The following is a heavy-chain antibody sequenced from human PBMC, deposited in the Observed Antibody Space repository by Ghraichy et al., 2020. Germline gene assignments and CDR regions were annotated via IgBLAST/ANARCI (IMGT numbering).Heavy chain of an antibody. CDR2: IIPILGIA. Sequence: SVKVSCKASGGTFSSYAISWVRQAPGQGLEWMGRIIPILGIANYAQKFQGRVTITADKSTSTAYMELSSLRSEDTAVYYCARQVAATPYYYYYYGMDVWGQGTTVIVSS. J-gene: IGHJ6*02. V-gene: IGHV1-69*04. D-gene: IGHD2-15*01. CDR1: GGTFSSYA. CDR3: ARQVAATPYYYYYYGMDV.